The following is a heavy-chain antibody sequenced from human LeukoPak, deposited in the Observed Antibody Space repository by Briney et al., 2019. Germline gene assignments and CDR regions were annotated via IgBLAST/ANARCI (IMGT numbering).Heavy chain of an antibody. J-gene: IGHJ5*02. D-gene: IGHD4/OR15-4a*01. Sequence: SETLSLTCAVYGGSFSGHYWSWIRQSPGKGLEWIGEINHSGSTNYNPSLKSRVTMSLDTSQNQFSLKLSSVTAADTAVYYCARGGASDNWFDPWGQGTLVTVSS. V-gene: IGHV4-34*01. CDR2: INHSGST. CDR3: ARGGASDNWFDP. CDR1: GGSFSGHY.